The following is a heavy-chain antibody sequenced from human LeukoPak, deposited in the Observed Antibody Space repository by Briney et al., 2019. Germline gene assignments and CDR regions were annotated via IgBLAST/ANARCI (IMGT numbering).Heavy chain of an antibody. CDR1: GFILRSTW. CDR3: ARAPGLRVF. D-gene: IGHD4-17*01. V-gene: IGHV3-74*01. Sequence: GGSLRLSCTTSGFILRSTWMYWLRQAPGKGLVWVSRINPDGGTLSYADSVHGRFTISRDNVKNTLYLQMSSLRVDDTAVYYCARAPGLRVFWGQGTLVTVSS. J-gene: IGHJ4*02. CDR2: INPDGGTL.